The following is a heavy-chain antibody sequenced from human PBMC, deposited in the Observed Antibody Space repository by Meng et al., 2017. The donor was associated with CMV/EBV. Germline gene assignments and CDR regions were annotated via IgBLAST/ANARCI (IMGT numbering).Heavy chain of an antibody. J-gene: IGHJ6*02. Sequence: GESLKISCAASGFTFSSYAMHWVRQAPGKGLEWVAVISYDGSNKYYADSVKGRSTISGDNSKNTLYLQMNSLRAEDTAVYYCARDSWGYVMRYYGMDVWGQGTTVTVSS. V-gene: IGHV3-30-3*01. CDR3: ARDSWGYVMRYYGMDV. CDR2: ISYDGSNK. CDR1: GFTFSSYA. D-gene: IGHD3-16*01.